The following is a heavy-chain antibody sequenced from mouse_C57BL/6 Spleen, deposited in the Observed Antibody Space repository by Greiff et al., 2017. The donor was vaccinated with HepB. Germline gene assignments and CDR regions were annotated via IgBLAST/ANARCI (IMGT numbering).Heavy chain of an antibody. CDR2: INPNYGTT. V-gene: IGHV1-39*01. CDR3: ARVYYDYDRDYAMDY. CDR1: GYSFTDYN. Sequence: EVKLMESGPELVKPGASVKISCKASGYSFTDYNMNWVKQSNGKSLEWIGVINPNYGTTSYNQKFKGKATLTVDQSSSTAYMQLNSLTSEDSAVYYCARVYYDYDRDYAMDYWGQGTSVTVSS. D-gene: IGHD2-4*01. J-gene: IGHJ4*01.